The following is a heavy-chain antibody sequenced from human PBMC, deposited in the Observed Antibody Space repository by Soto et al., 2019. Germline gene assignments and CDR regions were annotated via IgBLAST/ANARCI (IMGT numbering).Heavy chain of an antibody. CDR2: IYYSGST. V-gene: IGHV4-59*01. J-gene: IGHJ5*02. Sequence: NPSETLSLTCTVSGGSISSYYWSWIRQPPGKGLEWIGYIYYSGSTNYNPSLKSRVTISVDTSKNQFSLKLSSVTAADTAVYYCARDGDCSGGSCYSHWFDPWGQGTLVTVSS. CDR1: GGSISSYY. CDR3: ARDGDCSGGSCYSHWFDP. D-gene: IGHD2-15*01.